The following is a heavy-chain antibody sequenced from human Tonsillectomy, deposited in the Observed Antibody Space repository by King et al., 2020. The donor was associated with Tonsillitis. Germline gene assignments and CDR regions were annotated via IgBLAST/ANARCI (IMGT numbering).Heavy chain of an antibody. Sequence: QLVQSGAEVKKPGSSVKVSCKASGGTFSTYAITWMRQAPGQGLEWMGGIIPLFGAPNYAQKFQGRVTITADESTSTAYMELSSLRSEDTAMYYCARADGEYWSSSKCYFDAVDVGGQGT. CDR3: ARADGEYWSSSKCYFDAVDV. CDR2: IIPLFGAP. J-gene: IGHJ6*01. D-gene: IGHD2-2*01. CDR1: GGTFSTYA. V-gene: IGHV1-69*01.